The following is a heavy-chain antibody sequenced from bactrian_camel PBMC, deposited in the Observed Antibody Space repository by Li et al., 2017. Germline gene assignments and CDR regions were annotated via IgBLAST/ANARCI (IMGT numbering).Heavy chain of an antibody. CDR2: MHTGGGVP. V-gene: IGHV3S1*01. CDR1: GNTYSSNYC. D-gene: IGHD5*01. J-gene: IGHJ4*01. Sequence: HVQLVESGGGSVQAGGSLRLSCAASGNTYSSNYCMAWFRQAPGKEREGVARMHTGGGVPYYADSVKGRFTISRDSPKNTLYLQMDSLRPEDTAMYYCAASLGKTYCHAAFFLTRARPNFGYMGQGTQVTVS.